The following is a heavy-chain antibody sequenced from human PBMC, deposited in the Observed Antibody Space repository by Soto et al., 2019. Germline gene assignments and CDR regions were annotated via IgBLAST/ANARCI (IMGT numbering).Heavy chain of an antibody. CDR3: AKDGVEYQPPYYYYYMDV. CDR1: GFTFSSYA. Sequence: EVQLLESGGGLVQPGGSLRLSCAASGFTFSSYAMSWVRQAPGKGLEWVSAISGSGGSTYYADSVKGRFTISRDNSKNTLYLQMNSLRAEDTAVYYCAKDGVEYQPPYYYYYMDVWGKGTTVTVSS. D-gene: IGHD2-2*01. V-gene: IGHV3-23*01. CDR2: ISGSGGST. J-gene: IGHJ6*03.